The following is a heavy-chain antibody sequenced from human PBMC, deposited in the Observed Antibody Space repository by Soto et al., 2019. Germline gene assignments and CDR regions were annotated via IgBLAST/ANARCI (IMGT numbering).Heavy chain of an antibody. Sequence: SETLSLTCAVSGGSISSSNWSSWVRQPPGEGLEWIGEIYHSGSTNYNPSLKSRITISVDKSKNQFSLKLSSRTDADTAVYYCGREQGQGDYVGYWGQGTLVTVSS. CDR3: GREQGQGDYVGY. CDR2: IYHSGST. V-gene: IGHV4-4*02. CDR1: GGSISSSNW. J-gene: IGHJ4*02.